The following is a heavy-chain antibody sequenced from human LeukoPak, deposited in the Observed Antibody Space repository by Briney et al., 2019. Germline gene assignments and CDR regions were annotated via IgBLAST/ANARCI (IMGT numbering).Heavy chain of an antibody. CDR1: GGSISSGTYN. CDR3: ARHHNPSWYAYYFPF. CDR2: SYHSGRT. Sequence: SETLSLTCTVSGGSISSGTYNWGWLREPPGPGVEGLGSSYHSGRTYFNPSLKSRVTISVDTTKNQFSLRLSSVTAPDTAVYYCARHHNPSWYAYYFPFWGQGTLVTLSS. D-gene: IGHD6-13*01. J-gene: IGHJ4*02. V-gene: IGHV4-39*01.